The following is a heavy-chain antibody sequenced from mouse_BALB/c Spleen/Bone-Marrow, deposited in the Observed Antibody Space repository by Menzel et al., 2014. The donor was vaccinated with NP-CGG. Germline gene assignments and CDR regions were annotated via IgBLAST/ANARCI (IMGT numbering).Heavy chain of an antibody. V-gene: IGHV2-9*02. D-gene: IGHD2-4*01. CDR1: GFSLTSYG. CDR3: ASMITTAWFAY. CDR2: IWAGGST. J-gene: IGHJ3*01. Sequence: VHLVESGPGLVAPSQSLSITCTVSGFSLTSYGVHWVRQPPGKGLEWLGVIWAGGSTNYNSALMSRLSISKDNSKSQVFLKKNSLQTDDTAMYYCASMITTAWFAYWGQGTLVTVSA.